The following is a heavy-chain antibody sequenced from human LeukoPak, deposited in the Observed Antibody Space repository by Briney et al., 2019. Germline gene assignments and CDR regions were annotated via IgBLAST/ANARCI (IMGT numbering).Heavy chain of an antibody. J-gene: IGHJ3*02. CDR3: ARARGIGGDDAFDI. V-gene: IGHV3-7*01. D-gene: IGHD1-26*01. CDR1: GFTFSSYW. CDR2: IKQDGSEK. Sequence: PGGSLRLSCAASGFTFSSYWMSWVRQAPGKGLEWVANIKQDGSEKYYVDSVKGRFTISRDNAKNSLYLQMNSLRAEDTAVYYCARARGIGGDDAFDIWGQGTMVTVSS.